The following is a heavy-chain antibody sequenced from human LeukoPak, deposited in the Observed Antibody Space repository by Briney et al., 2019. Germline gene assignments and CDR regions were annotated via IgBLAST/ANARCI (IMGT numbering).Heavy chain of an antibody. CDR2: ISYDGSNK. CDR1: GFTFSSYA. D-gene: IGHD3-10*01. J-gene: IGHJ4*02. CDR3: ARGLQSGTQRGYFDY. Sequence: GGSLRLSCAASGFTFSSYAMHWVRQAPGKGLEWVVVISYDGSNKYNADSVKGRFTISRDNSNNTLYLQMNSLRAEDTAVYYCARGLQSGTQRGYFDYWGQGTLVTVSS. V-gene: IGHV3-30-3*01.